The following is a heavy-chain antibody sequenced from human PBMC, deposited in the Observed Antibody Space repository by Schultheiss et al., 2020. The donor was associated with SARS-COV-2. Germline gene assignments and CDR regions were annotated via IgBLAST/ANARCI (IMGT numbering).Heavy chain of an antibody. CDR3: ARVDMVATSHYYYGMDV. D-gene: IGHD5-12*01. CDR1: GFTFSSYE. CDR2: ISYDGSNK. V-gene: IGHV3-30*04. J-gene: IGHJ6*02. Sequence: GGSLRLSCAASGFTFSSYEMNWVRQAPGKGLEWVAVISYDGSNKYYADSVKGRFTISRDNSKNTLYLQMNSLRAEDTAVYYCARVDMVATSHYYYGMDVWGQGTTVTVSS.